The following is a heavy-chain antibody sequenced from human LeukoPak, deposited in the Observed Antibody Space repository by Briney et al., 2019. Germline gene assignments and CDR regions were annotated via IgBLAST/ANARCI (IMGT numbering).Heavy chain of an antibody. Sequence: SETLSLTCTVSGGSLSSYYWSWIRQPPGKGLDWIGYIYYSGITNYNPSLKSRVTISVDTSKSQFSLKLSSVTAADTAVYYCARDEGGDYFDYWGQGTLVTVSS. CDR3: ARDEGGDYFDY. V-gene: IGHV4-59*01. CDR1: GGSLSSYY. D-gene: IGHD3-16*01. J-gene: IGHJ4*02. CDR2: IYYSGIT.